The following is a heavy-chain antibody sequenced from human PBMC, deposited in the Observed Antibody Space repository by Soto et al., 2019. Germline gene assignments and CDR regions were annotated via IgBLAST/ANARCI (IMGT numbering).Heavy chain of an antibody. CDR3: ARDWGGEGTFDY. Sequence: EVQLVESGGGLVKPGGSLRLSCAASGFTLSSYSMNWVRQAPGKGLEWVSSISSSSSYIYYADSVKGRFTISRVNAKNSLYLQMNSLRAEDTAVYYCARDWGGEGTFDYWGQGTLVTVSS. D-gene: IGHD3-16*01. CDR1: GFTLSSYS. CDR2: ISSSSSYI. J-gene: IGHJ4*02. V-gene: IGHV3-21*01.